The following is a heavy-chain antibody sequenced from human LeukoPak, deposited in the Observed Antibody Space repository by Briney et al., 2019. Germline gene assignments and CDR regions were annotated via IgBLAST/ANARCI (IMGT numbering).Heavy chain of an antibody. D-gene: IGHD1-14*01. Sequence: PGGSLRLSCAASGFTFSGYGMSWVRQAPGKGLEGVSGISGTGGGTSSADSVKGRFTISRDNSKNMLYLQMNSLRPEDTAVYYCAKSPTNWYFDLWGRGTLVTVSA. CDR2: ISGTGGGT. CDR1: GFTFSGYG. CDR3: AKSPTNWYFDL. V-gene: IGHV3-23*01. J-gene: IGHJ2*01.